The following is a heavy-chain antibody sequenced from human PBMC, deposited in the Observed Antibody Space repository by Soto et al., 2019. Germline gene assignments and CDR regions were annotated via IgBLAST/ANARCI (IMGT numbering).Heavy chain of an antibody. J-gene: IGHJ6*02. CDR3: AKDPPWTVGPLAMDV. CDR1: GLVFATHA. CDR2: LSGSGGNI. D-gene: IGHD2-2*01. Sequence: EVHLLESGGGLVQPGGPLRLSCVASGLVFATHALGWVRRAPGKGLEWVSALSGSGGNIYYAESVKGLLTISRDDSKNTLYMQMNSLRVEDTAVYYCAKDPPWTVGPLAMDVWGQGTTVTVSS. V-gene: IGHV3-23*01.